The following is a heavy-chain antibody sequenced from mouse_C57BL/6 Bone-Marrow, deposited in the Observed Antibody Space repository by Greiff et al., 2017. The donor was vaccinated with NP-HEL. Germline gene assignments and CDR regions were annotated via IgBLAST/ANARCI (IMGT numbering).Heavy chain of an antibody. CDR3: ASTVVAPGYFDV. V-gene: IGHV1-81*01. J-gene: IGHJ1*03. CDR2: IYPRSGNT. D-gene: IGHD1-1*01. Sequence: VQLQQSGAELARPGASVKLSCKASGYTFTSYGISWVKQRTGQGLEWIGEIYPRSGNTYYNEKFKGKATLTADKSSSTAYMELRSLTSEDSAVYFCASTVVAPGYFDVWGTGTTVTVSS. CDR1: GYTFTSYG.